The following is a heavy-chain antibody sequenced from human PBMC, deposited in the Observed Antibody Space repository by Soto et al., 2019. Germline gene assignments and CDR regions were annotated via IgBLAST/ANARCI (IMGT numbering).Heavy chain of an antibody. D-gene: IGHD2-21*02. V-gene: IGHV3-48*01. CDR1: GFTFSSYS. J-gene: IGHJ3*02. CDR3: ARAVRGDDDAFDI. CDR2: ISSSSSTI. Sequence: GGSLRLSCAASGFTFSSYSMNWVRQAPGKGLEWVSYISSSSSTIYYADSVKGRFTISRDNAKNSLYLQMNSLRAEDTAVYYCARAVRGDDDAFDIWGQGTMVTVSS.